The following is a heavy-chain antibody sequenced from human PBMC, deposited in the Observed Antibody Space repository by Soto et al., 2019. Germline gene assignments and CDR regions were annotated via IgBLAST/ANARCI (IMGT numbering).Heavy chain of an antibody. V-gene: IGHV4-31*03. CDR3: ARDIAVTVTNSPPFFYMEV. J-gene: IGHJ6*03. Sequence: LSLTCTVSGGSISSGGYYWSWIRQRPGKGLEWIGYIYYSGSTYYNPSLKSRVTISVDTSKNQFSLKLSSVTAADTAVYYCARDIAVTVTNSPPFFYMEVWGKGTTVTVSS. CDR2: IYYSGST. CDR1: GGSISSGGYY. D-gene: IGHD4-17*01.